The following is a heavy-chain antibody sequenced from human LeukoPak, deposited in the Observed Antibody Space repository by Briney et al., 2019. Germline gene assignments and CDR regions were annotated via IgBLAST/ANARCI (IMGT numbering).Heavy chain of an antibody. CDR1: GGSFSGYY. CDR3: ASLGHIVVVPAAPDNWFDP. D-gene: IGHD2-2*01. V-gene: IGHV4-34*01. J-gene: IGHJ5*02. CDR2: INHSGST. Sequence: SETLSLTCAVYGGSFSGYYWSWIRQPPGKGLEWIGEINHSGSTNYNPSLKSRVTISVDTSKNQFSLKLSSVTAADTAVYYRASLGHIVVVPAAPDNWFDPWGQGTLVTVSS.